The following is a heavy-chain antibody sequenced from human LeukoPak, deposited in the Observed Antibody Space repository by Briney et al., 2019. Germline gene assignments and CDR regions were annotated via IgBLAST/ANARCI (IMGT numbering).Heavy chain of an antibody. V-gene: IGHV3-48*03. CDR2: ISGSGSTI. D-gene: IGHD1/OR15-1a*01. J-gene: IGHJ4*02. Sequence: GGSLRLSCAASGFTFSSYEMNWVRQAPGKGLEWVSYISGSGSTIYYADSVKGRFTISRDNAKNSLYLQMNSLRAEDTAVYYCARVWNSYGDYWGQGTLVTVSS. CDR1: GFTFSSYE. CDR3: ARVWNSYGDY.